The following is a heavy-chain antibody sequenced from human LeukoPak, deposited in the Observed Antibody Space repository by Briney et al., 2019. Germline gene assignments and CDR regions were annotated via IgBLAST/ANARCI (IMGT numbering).Heavy chain of an antibody. Sequence: PGGSLRLSCAASGFTFSSYARSWVRQAPGKGLEWVSAISGGGGSTYYADSVKGRFTISRDNSKNTMFLQMNGLRAEDTAVYQCAKDQVYMGSGSYLDYWGQGTLVTVSS. J-gene: IGHJ4*02. D-gene: IGHD1-26*01. CDR1: GFTFSSYA. V-gene: IGHV3-23*01. CDR3: AKDQVYMGSGSYLDY. CDR2: ISGGGGST.